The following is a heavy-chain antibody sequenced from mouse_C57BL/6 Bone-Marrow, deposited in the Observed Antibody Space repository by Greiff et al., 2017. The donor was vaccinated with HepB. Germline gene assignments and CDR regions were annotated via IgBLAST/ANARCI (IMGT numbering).Heavy chain of an antibody. Sequence: EVQLVESGGDLVKPGGSLKLSCAASGFTFSSYGMSWVRQTPDKRLEWVATISSGGSYTYYPDSVKGRFTISRDNAKNTLYLQMSSLKSEDTAMYYCASHMVPSYWYFYVWGTGTTVTVSS. CDR2: ISSGGSYT. J-gene: IGHJ1*03. D-gene: IGHD2-1*01. CDR3: ASHMVPSYWYFYV. CDR1: GFTFSSYG. V-gene: IGHV5-6*01.